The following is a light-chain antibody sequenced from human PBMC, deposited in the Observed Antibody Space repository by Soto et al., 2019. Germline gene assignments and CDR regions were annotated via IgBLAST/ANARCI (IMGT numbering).Light chain of an antibody. CDR3: QTWGTGMLV. CDR1: SGHSSYA. V-gene: IGLV4-69*01. CDR2: LNSDGSH. Sequence: QLVLTQSPSASASLGASVKLTCTLSSGHSSYAIAWHQQQPEKGPRYLMKLNSDGSHSKGDGIPDRFSGSSSGAERYLTISSLQSEDEADYYCQTWGTGMLVFGGGTKVPS. J-gene: IGLJ2*01.